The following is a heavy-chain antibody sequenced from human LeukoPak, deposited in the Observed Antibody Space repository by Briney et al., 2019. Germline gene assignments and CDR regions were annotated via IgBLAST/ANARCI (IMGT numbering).Heavy chain of an antibody. CDR1: GYSFTSYW. D-gene: IGHD3-3*01. CDR2: IHPGDSDT. CDR3: ARGEIRFLEWLSDAFDI. J-gene: IGHJ3*02. Sequence: GESLKISCKGSGYSFTSYWIGWVRQMPGKGLEWMGIIHPGDSDTRYSPSFQGQVTISADKSISTAYLQWSSLKASDTAMYYCARGEIRFLEWLSDAFDIWGQGTMVTVSS. V-gene: IGHV5-51*01.